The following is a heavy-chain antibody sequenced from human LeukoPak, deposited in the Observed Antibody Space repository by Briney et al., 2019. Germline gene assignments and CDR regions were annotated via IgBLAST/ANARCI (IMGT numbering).Heavy chain of an antibody. CDR2: IKSKTDGGTT. V-gene: IGHV3-15*07. CDR3: PNSPYVLLWFGEN. J-gene: IGHJ4*02. Sequence: GGSLRLSCAASGFTFSNAWMNWVRQAPGKGLEWVGRIKSKTDGGTTDYAAPVKGRFTISRDNSKNTLYLQMNSLRAEDTAVYYCPNSPYVLLWFGENWGQGTLVTVSS. CDR1: GFTFSNAW. D-gene: IGHD3-10*01.